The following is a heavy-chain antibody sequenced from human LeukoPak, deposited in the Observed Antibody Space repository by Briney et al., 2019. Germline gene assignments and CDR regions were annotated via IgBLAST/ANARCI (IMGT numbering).Heavy chain of an antibody. CDR2: ISTYNHDI. V-gene: IGHV1-18*01. D-gene: IGHD2-15*01. CDR1: GYIFTYYG. Sequence: ASVKVSCKASGYIFTYYGISWVRQAPGQGLEWMAWISTYNHDIHYAQNFRGRVILTTDTSTNTAYMELTSLRSDDTAVYYCVRDYFCSGGTCDDCFDPWGQGTLVTVSS. CDR3: VRDYFCSGGTCDDCFDP. J-gene: IGHJ5*02.